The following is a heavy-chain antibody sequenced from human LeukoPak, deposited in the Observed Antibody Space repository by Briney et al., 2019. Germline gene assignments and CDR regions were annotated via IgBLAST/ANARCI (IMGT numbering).Heavy chain of an antibody. D-gene: IGHD1-26*01. CDR3: ARRGSGTYSGGHFDY. CDR2: IYYSGTT. CDR1: GASISTYY. V-gene: IGHV4-59*08. J-gene: IGHJ4*02. Sequence: SVTLSLTCTASGASISTYYWNWIRQPPGGGLDWIGSIYYSGTTDYNPSLKSRITMSIDTSKNQFSLKLTSVTAADTAVYYCARRGSGTYSGGHFDYWAEGTLVTVSS.